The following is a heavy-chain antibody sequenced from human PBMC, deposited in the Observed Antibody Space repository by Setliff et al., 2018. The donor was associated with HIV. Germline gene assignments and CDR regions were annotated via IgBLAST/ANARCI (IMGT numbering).Heavy chain of an antibody. CDR2: INTSGGSA. D-gene: IGHD6-19*01. J-gene: IGHJ4*01. CDR3: ARNQGDSSGWYAGDF. Sequence: ASVKVSCKASGGTFSSYAISWVRQAPGQGLEWMGGINTSGGSAGYAEKFRGRVTMTRDTSTNTVYMDLRNLRSEDTAVYYCARNQGDSSGWYAGDFWGHGTLVTVSS. V-gene: IGHV1-46*01. CDR1: GGTFSSYA.